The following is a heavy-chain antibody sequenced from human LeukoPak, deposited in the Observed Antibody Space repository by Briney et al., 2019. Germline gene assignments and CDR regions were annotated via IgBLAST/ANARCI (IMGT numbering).Heavy chain of an antibody. J-gene: IGHJ6*02. CDR1: GGSISSGGYY. V-gene: IGHV4-31*03. CDR2: IYYSGST. Sequence: PSETLSLTCTVSGGSISSGGYYWRWIRQHPGKGLEWIGHIYYSGSTYYNPSLKSRVTISVDTSKNQFSLKLSSVTAADTAVYYCARKAPRKVFGVVIPYYYGMDVWGQGTTVTVSS. CDR3: ARKAPRKVFGVVIPYYYGMDV. D-gene: IGHD3-3*01.